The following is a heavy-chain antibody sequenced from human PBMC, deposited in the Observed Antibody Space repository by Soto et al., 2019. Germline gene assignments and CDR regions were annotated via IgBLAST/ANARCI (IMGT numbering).Heavy chain of an antibody. D-gene: IGHD2-2*02. CDR1: GYTFTSYA. CDR3: ARDAGYCSSTSCYRGYYYYGMDV. J-gene: IGHJ6*02. Sequence: ASVKVSCKASGYTFTSYAMHWVRQAPGQRLEWMGWINAGNGNTKYSQKFQGRVTITRDTSASTAYMELSSLRSEHTAVYYCARDAGYCSSTSCYRGYYYYGMDVWGQGTTVTVSS. V-gene: IGHV1-3*01. CDR2: INAGNGNT.